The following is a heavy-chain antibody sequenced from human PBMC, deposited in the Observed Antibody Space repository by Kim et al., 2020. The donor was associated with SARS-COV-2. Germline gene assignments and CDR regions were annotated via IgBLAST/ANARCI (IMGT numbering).Heavy chain of an antibody. J-gene: IGHJ4*02. CDR3: ARNWSDCGGDCYSGYFDY. Sequence: KSRVTIAVDTSKNQFSLKLSSVTAADTAVYYCARNWSDCGGDCYSGYFDYWGQGTLVTVSS. V-gene: IGHV4-34*01. D-gene: IGHD2-21*02.